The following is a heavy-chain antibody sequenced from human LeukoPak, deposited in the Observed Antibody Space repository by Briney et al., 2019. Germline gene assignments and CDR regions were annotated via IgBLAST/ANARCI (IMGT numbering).Heavy chain of an antibody. CDR2: INPSGGKT. Sequence: ASVKVSCKTSGYIFTNYYIHWVRQAPGQGLDWTGMINPSGGKTSYAQDFQGRVTMTRDTSTNTVYMELSSLRSEDTAIYYCAREAFYDWKKHYFFDYWGQGNLVTVSS. CDR3: AREAFYDWKKHYFFDY. D-gene: IGHD1-20*01. J-gene: IGHJ4*02. CDR1: GYIFTNYY. V-gene: IGHV1-46*01.